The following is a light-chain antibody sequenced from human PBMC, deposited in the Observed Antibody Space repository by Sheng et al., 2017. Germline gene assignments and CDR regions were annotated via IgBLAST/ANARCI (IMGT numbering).Light chain of an antibody. Sequence: DIQMTQSPSSLSVSVGDRVTITCRASQDISNSLAWYQQKPGKAPKLLLYSASRLQSGVPSRFSGSGSGTDYTLTISSLQPEDFSTXYCQQYFSTPWTFGQGTKVEIK. J-gene: IGKJ1*01. CDR2: SAS. CDR3: QQYFSTPWT. V-gene: IGKV1-NL1*01. CDR1: QDISNS.